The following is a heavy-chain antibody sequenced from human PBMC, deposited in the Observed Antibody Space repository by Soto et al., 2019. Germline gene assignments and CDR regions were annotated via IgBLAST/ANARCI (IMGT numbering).Heavy chain of an antibody. Sequence: XSVKVSCKASVYPFSYYYLHWVRLAPGQGLEWMGWIDPKNGATKFAQKFEGRVTLTRETSIMTVYMELSGLTSDDTAVYFCTGPRTTGSTRYDWFHLWGQGPRVTVSS. CDR1: VYPFSYYY. J-gene: IGHJ5*02. CDR3: TGPRTTGSTRYDWFHL. V-gene: IGHV1-2*02. D-gene: IGHD1-1*01. CDR2: IDPKNGAT.